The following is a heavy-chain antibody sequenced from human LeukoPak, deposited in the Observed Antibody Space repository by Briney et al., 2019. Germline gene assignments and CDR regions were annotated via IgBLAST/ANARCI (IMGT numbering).Heavy chain of an antibody. CDR1: GFTFSDYY. CDR3: ARELREHGVFDI. J-gene: IGHJ3*02. CDR2: ISSSGSTI. Sequence: PGGSLRLSCAASGFTFSDYYMSWIRQAPGKGLEWVSYISSSGSTIYYADSVKGRSTISRDNAKNSLYLQMSSLRAEDTAIYYCARELREHGVFDIWGQGTMVTVSS. D-gene: IGHD1-26*01. V-gene: IGHV3-11*01.